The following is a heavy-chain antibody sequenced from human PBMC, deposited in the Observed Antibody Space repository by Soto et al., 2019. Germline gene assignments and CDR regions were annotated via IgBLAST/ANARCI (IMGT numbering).Heavy chain of an antibody. CDR1: GGSITSSTYY. D-gene: IGHD1-1*01. J-gene: IGHJ6*02. Sequence: QLQLQESGPGLVKPSETLSLTCTVSGGSITSSTYYWAWVRQPPGKGLESIGSISSSESVYYNPSLKSRVTISVYTSKSQFSLKLTSVTAADTAVYYCVRTSWYNWKGDYYGMDVWGQGTTVIVSS. V-gene: IGHV4-39*01. CDR3: VRTSWYNWKGDYYGMDV. CDR2: ISSSESV.